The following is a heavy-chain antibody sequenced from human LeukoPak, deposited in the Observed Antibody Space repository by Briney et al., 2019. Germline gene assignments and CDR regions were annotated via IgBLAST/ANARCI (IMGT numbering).Heavy chain of an antibody. Sequence: GGSLRLSCAASGFTFSSSAMTWVRQVPGQGLEWVSTIGGSGGSIYYADSVKGRFTISRDNSKNTLYLLMNSLRAEDTAVYYCARPSSGWSYFDYWGQGTLVSVSS. CDR1: GFTFSSSA. CDR3: ARPSSGWSYFDY. V-gene: IGHV3-23*01. J-gene: IGHJ4*02. CDR2: IGGSGGSI. D-gene: IGHD6-19*01.